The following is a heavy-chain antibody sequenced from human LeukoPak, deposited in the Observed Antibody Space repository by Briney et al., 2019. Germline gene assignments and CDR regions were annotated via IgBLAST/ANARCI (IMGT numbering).Heavy chain of an antibody. Sequence: GGSLRLSCAASGFTFSSYSMNWVRQAPGKGLEWVSSISSSSSYIYYADSVKGRFTISRDNSKNTLYLQMNSLRAEDTAVYYCAKSRGVITYYFDYWGQGTLVTVSS. V-gene: IGHV3-21*04. J-gene: IGHJ4*02. CDR3: AKSRGVITYYFDY. CDR2: ISSSSSYI. CDR1: GFTFSSYS. D-gene: IGHD3-10*01.